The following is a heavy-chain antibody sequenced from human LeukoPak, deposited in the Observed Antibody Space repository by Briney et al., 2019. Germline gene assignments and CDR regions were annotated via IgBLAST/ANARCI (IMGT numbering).Heavy chain of an antibody. J-gene: IGHJ3*02. Sequence: GGSLRLSCAASGFTFSRYGMHWVRQAPGKGLEWVAVISYDGSNKYYADSVKGRFTISRDNSKNTLYLQMNSLRAEDTAVYYCARERKNTAGAFDIWGQGTMVTVSS. D-gene: IGHD5-18*01. CDR2: ISYDGSNK. CDR1: GFTFSRYG. CDR3: ARERKNTAGAFDI. V-gene: IGHV3-30*19.